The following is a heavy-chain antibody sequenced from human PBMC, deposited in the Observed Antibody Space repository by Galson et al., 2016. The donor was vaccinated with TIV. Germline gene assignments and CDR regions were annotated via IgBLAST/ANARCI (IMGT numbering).Heavy chain of an antibody. CDR1: GFIFSNAW. V-gene: IGHV3-15*01. D-gene: IGHD2-15*01. J-gene: IGHJ4*02. CDR2: IKSNFDGGTT. Sequence: SLRLSCAASGFIFSNAWMSWVRQAPGKGLEWVGRIKSNFDGGTTDYAAPVKGRFTISRHDSKNTLFLQMNRLKNEDTAVYYCTTELGYCSGGYCYYFDYWGQGTLVTVSS. CDR3: TTELGYCSGGYCYYFDY.